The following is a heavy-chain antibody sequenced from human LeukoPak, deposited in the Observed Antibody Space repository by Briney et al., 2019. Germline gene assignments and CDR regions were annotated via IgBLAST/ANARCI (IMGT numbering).Heavy chain of an antibody. Sequence: SETLSLTCTVSGGSVNSYYWSWIRQSPGKGLEWIGYIYYSGSTIYGPSLKSRVSISVDTSKNQFSLNLTSVTAADTAVYYCARTNPDDWLDYWGQGTLVTVSS. J-gene: IGHJ4*02. D-gene: IGHD3-9*01. CDR2: IYYSGST. CDR1: GGSVNSYY. V-gene: IGHV4-59*02. CDR3: ARTNPDDWLDY.